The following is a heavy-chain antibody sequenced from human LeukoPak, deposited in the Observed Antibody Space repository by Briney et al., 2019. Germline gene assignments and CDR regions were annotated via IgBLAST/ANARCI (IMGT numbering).Heavy chain of an antibody. D-gene: IGHD5-12*01. CDR1: GGTFSSYA. Sequence: SVKVSCKASGGTFSSYAISWVRQAPGQGLEWMGGIIPIFGTANYAQKFQGRVTITADESTSTAYMELSSLRSEDTAVYYCARDGGYSGYDFYFDYWGQGTLVTVSS. J-gene: IGHJ4*02. CDR2: IIPIFGTA. V-gene: IGHV1-69*13. CDR3: ARDGGYSGYDFYFDY.